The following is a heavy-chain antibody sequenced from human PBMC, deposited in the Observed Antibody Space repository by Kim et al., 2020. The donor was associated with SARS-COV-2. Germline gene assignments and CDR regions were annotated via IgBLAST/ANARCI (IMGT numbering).Heavy chain of an antibody. CDR3: AKALHVGLGAPGQFDY. D-gene: IGHD1-26*01. J-gene: IGHJ4*02. V-gene: IGHV3-23*01. Sequence: GGSLRLSCAASGFTFSSYAMSWVRQAPGKGLEWVSAISGSGGSTYYADSVKGRFTISRDNSKNTLYLQMNSLRAEDTAVYYCAKALHVGLGAPGQFDYWGQGTLVTVSS. CDR2: ISGSGGST. CDR1: GFTFSSYA.